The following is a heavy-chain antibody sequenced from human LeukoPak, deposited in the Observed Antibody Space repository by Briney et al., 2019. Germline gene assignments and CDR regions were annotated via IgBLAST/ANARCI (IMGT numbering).Heavy chain of an antibody. J-gene: IGHJ4*02. CDR1: GYTFTSYD. V-gene: IGHV1-18*01. D-gene: IGHD3-22*01. CDR2: ISAYNGNT. Sequence: GASVKVSCKASGYTFTSYDINWVRQATGQGLEWMGWISAYNGNTNYAQKLQGRVTMTTDTSTSTAYMELRGLRSDDTAVYYCARDEVDSSAATDYWGQGTLVTVSS. CDR3: ARDEVDSSAATDY.